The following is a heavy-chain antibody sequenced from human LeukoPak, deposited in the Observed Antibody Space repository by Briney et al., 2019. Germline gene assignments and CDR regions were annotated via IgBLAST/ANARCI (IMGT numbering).Heavy chain of an antibody. D-gene: IGHD2-2*01. CDR2: INDYTGDS. Sequence: SETLSLTCTVFGGSFTDYFWTWIRHSPGKGLEWIGEINDYTGDSKYNPSLNSRVSISLEKSKNQLSLELRSVTAADTAVYYCARASPYQLLPRFDYWGQGTLVTVSS. CDR3: ARASPYQLLPRFDY. V-gene: IGHV4-34*01. CDR1: GGSFTDYF. J-gene: IGHJ4*02.